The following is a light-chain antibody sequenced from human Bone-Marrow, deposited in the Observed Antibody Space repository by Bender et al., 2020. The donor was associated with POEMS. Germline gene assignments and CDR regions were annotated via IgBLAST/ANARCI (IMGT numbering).Light chain of an antibody. V-gene: IGLV2-23*02. CDR1: RSDIGNYNY. Sequence: QSALTQPASVSGSPGQSITISCTGTRSDIGNYNYVSWYQQHPGKAPKLIVYEVTTRPSGVSNRFSGSKSGNTASLTISGLQAEDQADYYCFSYAGLSNLVFGGGTKLTVL. J-gene: IGLJ2*01. CDR3: FSYAGLSNLV. CDR2: EVT.